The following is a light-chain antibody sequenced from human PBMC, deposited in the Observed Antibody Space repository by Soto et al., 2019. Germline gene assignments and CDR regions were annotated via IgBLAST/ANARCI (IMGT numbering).Light chain of an antibody. CDR1: QRIISD. Sequence: DTKMPKSPPSLSASVGDRVTITCRASQRIISDLNGYQQKPGKAPKLLIYAAASLQSGVPSRFSGSGSGTDFTLTISSLQPEDFATYYCQQSYNTPYTFGQGTKLEIK. CDR3: QQSYNTPYT. CDR2: AAA. V-gene: IGKV1-39*01. J-gene: IGKJ2*01.